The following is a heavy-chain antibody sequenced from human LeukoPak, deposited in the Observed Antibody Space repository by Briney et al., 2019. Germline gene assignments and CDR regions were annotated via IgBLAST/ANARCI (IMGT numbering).Heavy chain of an antibody. CDR1: RGSISSGDYS. CDR3: ASLWPYQLSAFDI. Sequence: SETLSLTCTVSRGSISSGDYSWNWIRQLPGKGLEWIGYIYSSGSSYYNPSLKSRLTMSVDTSKNQFSLKLSSVTAADTAVYYCASLWPYQLSAFDIWGQGTMVTVSS. D-gene: IGHD2-2*01. J-gene: IGHJ3*02. V-gene: IGHV4-31*03. CDR2: IYSSGSS.